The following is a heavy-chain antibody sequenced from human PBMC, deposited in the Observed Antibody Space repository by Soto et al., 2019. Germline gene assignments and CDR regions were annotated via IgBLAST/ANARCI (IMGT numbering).Heavy chain of an antibody. CDR1: GYTFTSYD. V-gene: IGHV1-8*01. Sequence: ASVKVSCKTSGYTFTSYDVNWVRQATGQGLEWMGWMNPNSGNTGYAQKFQGRVTMTRNISIGTAYMELSSLRSEDTAVYYCARTYSSSSSYFYYYIDVWGKGTTVTVSS. D-gene: IGHD6-6*01. CDR3: ARTYSSSSSYFYYYIDV. CDR2: MNPNSGNT. J-gene: IGHJ6*03.